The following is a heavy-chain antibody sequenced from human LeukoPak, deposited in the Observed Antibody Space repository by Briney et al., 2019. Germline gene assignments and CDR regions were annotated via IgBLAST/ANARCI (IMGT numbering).Heavy chain of an antibody. CDR2: MKPNSGYT. CDR1: GYTFTNYD. Sequence: GASVKVSCKASGYTFTNYDINWVREATGQGHEWMGYMKPNSGYTGYAQKFQGRVTMTRDTSISTAYMELSSLTSEDTAVYYCATELRWKDHWGQGTLVTVSP. J-gene: IGHJ4*02. D-gene: IGHD4-23*01. CDR3: ATELRWKDH. V-gene: IGHV1-8*01.